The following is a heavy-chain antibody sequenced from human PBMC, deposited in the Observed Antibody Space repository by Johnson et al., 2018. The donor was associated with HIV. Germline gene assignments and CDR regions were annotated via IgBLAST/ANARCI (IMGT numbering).Heavy chain of an antibody. Sequence: QVQLVESGGGVVQPGRSLRLSCAASGFTFSSYAMHWVRQAPGKGLEWVAVISYDGSKKFYADSVKGRFTISRDNSKNTLYLQMGSLRADDMAVYYCARRDNDAFDIWGQGTMVTVSS. J-gene: IGHJ3*02. V-gene: IGHV3-30*14. CDR1: GFTFSSYA. CDR2: ISYDGSKK. CDR3: ARRDNDAFDI.